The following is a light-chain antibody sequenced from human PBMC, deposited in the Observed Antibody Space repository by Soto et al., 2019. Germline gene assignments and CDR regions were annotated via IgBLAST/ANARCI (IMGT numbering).Light chain of an antibody. Sequence: QSVLPQPPAASGTPGQRVTISCFGSSPNIGSQFVYWYQQLPGAAPKLLLYKTNQRPPGVPDRFSGSKSGASASLAISGLRTEDEADYYCASWDDSLRWVFGGGTKLTVL. CDR3: ASWDDSLRWV. CDR1: SPNIGSQF. J-gene: IGLJ3*02. CDR2: KTN. V-gene: IGLV1-47*01.